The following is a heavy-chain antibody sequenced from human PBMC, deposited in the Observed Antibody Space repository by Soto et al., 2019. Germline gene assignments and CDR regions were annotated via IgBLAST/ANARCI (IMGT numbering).Heavy chain of an antibody. J-gene: IGHJ6*02. CDR1: GYTFTGYY. D-gene: IGHD3-3*01. CDR2: INPNSGGT. CDR3: ARALTIITIFAVVIGHYGMDV. Sequence: GASVKVPCKASGYTFTGYYMNWVRQAPGQGLEWMGWINPNSGGTNYAQKFQGRVSMTRDTSISTAYMELSRLRSDDTAVYYCARALTIITIFAVVIGHYGMDVWGQGTTVTVSS. V-gene: IGHV1-2*02.